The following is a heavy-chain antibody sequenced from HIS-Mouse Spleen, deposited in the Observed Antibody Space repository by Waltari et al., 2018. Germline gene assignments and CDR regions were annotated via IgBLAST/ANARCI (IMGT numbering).Heavy chain of an antibody. CDR3: ARSRAPIAADAFDI. D-gene: IGHD6-13*01. V-gene: IGHV3-21*01. J-gene: IGHJ3*02. Sequence: EVQLVESGGGLVKPGGSLRLSCAASGFTFSSYSMNWVRQAPGKGLEGVSAISVRSSYTYYADSVKGRFTISRDNAKNSLYLQMNSLRAEDTAVYYCARSRAPIAADAFDIWGQGTMVTVSS. CDR2: ISVRSSYT. CDR1: GFTFSSYS.